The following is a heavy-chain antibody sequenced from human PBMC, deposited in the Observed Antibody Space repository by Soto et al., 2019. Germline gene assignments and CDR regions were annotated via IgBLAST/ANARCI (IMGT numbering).Heavy chain of an antibody. Sequence: HPGGSLRLSCAASGFTFGDYAMSWVRQAPGKGLEWVGFIRSKAYGGTAEYAASVKGRSTISRDDSKSIAYLQMNSLKTEDTAMYFCTRDQPITPWGQGTMVTVSS. CDR2: IRSKAYGGTA. CDR1: GFTFGDYA. J-gene: IGHJ3*01. V-gene: IGHV3-49*04. D-gene: IGHD3-10*01. CDR3: TRDQPITP.